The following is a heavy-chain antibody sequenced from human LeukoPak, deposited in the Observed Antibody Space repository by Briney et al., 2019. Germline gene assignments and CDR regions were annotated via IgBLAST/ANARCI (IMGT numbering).Heavy chain of an antibody. V-gene: IGHV4-38-2*02. J-gene: IGHJ6*03. CDR2: IYTSGST. CDR1: GYSISSGYN. Sequence: SETLSLTCTVSGYSISSGYNWGWIRPPPGEGLEWIGHIYTSGSTNYNPSLKSRVTISLETSKNQFSLKLSSLTAADTAVYYCARDRRRLYYYMDVWGKGTTVTVSS. CDR3: ARDRRRLYYYMDV.